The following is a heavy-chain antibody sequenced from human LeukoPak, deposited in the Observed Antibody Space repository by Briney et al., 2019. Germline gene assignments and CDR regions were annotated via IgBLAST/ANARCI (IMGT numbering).Heavy chain of an antibody. D-gene: IGHD1-26*01. CDR2: ISGSGGST. Sequence: GGSLRLSCAASGFTFSSYAMSWVRQAPGKGLEWVSAISGSGGSTYYADSVKGRFTISRDNSKNTPYLQMNSLRAEDTAVYYCAKPPPRSGSYSPGVYWGQGTLVTVSS. CDR1: GFTFSSYA. V-gene: IGHV3-23*01. CDR3: AKPPPRSGSYSPGVY. J-gene: IGHJ4*02.